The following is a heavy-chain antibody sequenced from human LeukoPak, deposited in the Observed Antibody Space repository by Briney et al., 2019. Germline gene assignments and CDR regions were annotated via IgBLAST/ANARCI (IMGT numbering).Heavy chain of an antibody. D-gene: IGHD4-23*01. CDR1: GGTFSNYA. CDR2: IIPILGIA. J-gene: IGHJ4*02. CDR3: ASHDYGGTYTYFDY. Sequence: GASVKVSCKASGGTFSNYAISWVRQAPGQGLEWMGRIIPILGIANYAQKFQGRVTITADKSTSTAYMELSSQRSEDTAVYYCASHDYGGTYTYFDYWGQGTLVTVSS. V-gene: IGHV1-69*04.